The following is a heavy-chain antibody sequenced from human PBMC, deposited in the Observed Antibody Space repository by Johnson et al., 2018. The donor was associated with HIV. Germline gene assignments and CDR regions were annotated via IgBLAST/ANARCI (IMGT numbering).Heavy chain of an antibody. V-gene: IGHV3-43*01. D-gene: IGHD3-10*01. J-gene: IGHJ3*02. CDR2: ISWDGGST. CDR3: VRASWFGAFDI. CDR1: GFTFDDYT. Sequence: VQLVESGGVVVQPGGSLRLSCAASGFTFDDYTMHWVRQAPGKGLEWVSLISWDGGSTYYPGSVRGRFTISRENAKNSLYLQRNNLRAGDSAVYYCVRASWFGAFDIWGQGTLVTVSS.